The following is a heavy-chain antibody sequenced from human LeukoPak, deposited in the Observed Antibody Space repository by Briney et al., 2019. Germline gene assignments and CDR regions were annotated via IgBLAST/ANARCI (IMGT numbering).Heavy chain of an antibody. CDR1: GFTFSNYA. V-gene: IGHV3-23*01. D-gene: IGHD1-26*01. CDR2: ISGSGGTT. Sequence: GGSLRLSCAASGFTFSNYAMSWVRQAPGEGLEWVSAISGSGGTTFYSDSVKGRFTISRDTSKNTLYLQMNSLRAEDTAVYYCAKHQYSGSYYWFDPWGQGTLVTVSS. CDR3: AKHQYSGSYYWFDP. J-gene: IGHJ5*02.